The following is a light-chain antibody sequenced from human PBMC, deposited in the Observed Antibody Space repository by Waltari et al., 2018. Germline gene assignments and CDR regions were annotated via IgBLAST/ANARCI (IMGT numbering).Light chain of an antibody. CDR3: HQYDDSPFT. V-gene: IGKV3-20*01. CDR2: GAS. J-gene: IGKJ2*01. Sequence: EIVLTQSPGTLSLSPGERATLSCRASQSLGRNFLAWFQQKPGQAPRLLLFGASSRAPAIPDRFSGGGSGTDFTLTINRLDPEDFAVYYCHQYDDSPFTFGQGTKLEI. CDR1: QSLGRNF.